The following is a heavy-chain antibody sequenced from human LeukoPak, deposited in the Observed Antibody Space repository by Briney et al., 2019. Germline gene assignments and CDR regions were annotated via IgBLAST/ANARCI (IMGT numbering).Heavy chain of an antibody. CDR2: INPNSGGT. CDR1: GYTFTGYY. J-gene: IGHJ4*02. V-gene: IGHV1-2*02. CDR3: ARDQYCSGGSCYLFDY. Sequence: AASVKVSCKASGYTFTGYYMHWVRQAPGQGLEWMGWINPNSGGTNYAQKFQGRVTMTRDTSISTAYMELSRLRSDDTAVYYCARDQYCSGGSCYLFDYRGQGTLVTVSS. D-gene: IGHD2-15*01.